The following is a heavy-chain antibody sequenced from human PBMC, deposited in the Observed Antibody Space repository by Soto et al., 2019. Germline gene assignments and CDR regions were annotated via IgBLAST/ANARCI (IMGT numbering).Heavy chain of an antibody. CDR1: AYTFTSYE. D-gene: IGHD5-12*01. J-gene: IGHJ6*02. V-gene: IGHV1-18*04. CDR2: ISAYNGNT. Sequence: ASVKVSCKASAYTFTSYEISWVRQAPGQGLEWMGWISAYNGNTNYAQKLQGRVTMTTDTSTSTAYMELRSLRSDDTAVYYCAPDKGSSGYYLSGYEYYGMDVWCQGTTGTV. CDR3: APDKGSSGYYLSGYEYYGMDV.